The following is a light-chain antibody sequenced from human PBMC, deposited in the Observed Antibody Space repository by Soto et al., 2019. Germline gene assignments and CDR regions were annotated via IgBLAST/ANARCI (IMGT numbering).Light chain of an antibody. CDR2: WAS. CDR1: QSVLYSSNNKNY. V-gene: IGKV4-1*01. J-gene: IGKJ3*01. CDR3: QQYSSTPGGT. Sequence: DIVMTQSPDSLAVSLGERATINCKSSQSVLYSSNNKNYLAWYQQKPGQPPKLLIYWASTRESGVPDRFSGSGSGTDFTLTISSLQAEDVAVYYCQQYSSTPGGTFGPGTKVDIK.